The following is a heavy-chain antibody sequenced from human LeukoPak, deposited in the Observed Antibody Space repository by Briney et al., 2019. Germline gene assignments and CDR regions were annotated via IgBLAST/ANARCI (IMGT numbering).Heavy chain of an antibody. J-gene: IGHJ4*02. Sequence: SVNVSCKASGGTFNSYAISWVRQAPGQGLEWMGGIIPIFGTANYAQKFQGRVTITADESTSTAYMELSSLRSEDTAVYYCARGSVAGKLAVFDYWGQGTLVTVSS. V-gene: IGHV1-69*13. D-gene: IGHD6-19*01. CDR1: GGTFNSYA. CDR3: ARGSVAGKLAVFDY. CDR2: IIPIFGTA.